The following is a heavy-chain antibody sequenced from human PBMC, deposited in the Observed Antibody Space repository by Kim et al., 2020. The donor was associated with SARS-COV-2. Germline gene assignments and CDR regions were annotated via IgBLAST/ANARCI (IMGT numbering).Heavy chain of an antibody. Sequence: ASVKVSCKASGYGFTNNYVHWVRLAPGQGLEWMGMVYPRDGSTSYAQNFQGRVAMTSDTSTTTVYMELRSLRSDDTAMYYCARDLEGFDYWGQGTLVTV. CDR2: VYPRDGST. D-gene: IGHD1-1*01. V-gene: IGHV1-46*01. J-gene: IGHJ4*02. CDR3: ARDLEGFDY. CDR1: GYGFTNNY.